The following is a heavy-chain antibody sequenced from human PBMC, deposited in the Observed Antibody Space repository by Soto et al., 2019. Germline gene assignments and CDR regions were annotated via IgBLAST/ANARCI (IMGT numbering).Heavy chain of an antibody. D-gene: IGHD2-2*01. CDR2: IYPDESDT. CDR1: GYSFTSYW. CDR3: ARLAGCSSTSCYDFSYGMDV. J-gene: IGHJ6*02. V-gene: IGHV5-51*01. Sequence: PGESLKISCKGSGYSFTSYWIGWVRQMPGKRLEWMAIIYPDESDTRYSPSFQGQVTISADNSISTAYLQWSSLKASDTAMYYCARLAGCSSTSCYDFSYGMDVWGQGTTVTVSS.